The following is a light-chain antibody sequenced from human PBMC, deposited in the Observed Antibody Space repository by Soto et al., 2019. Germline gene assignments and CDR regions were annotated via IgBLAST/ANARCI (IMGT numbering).Light chain of an antibody. CDR2: DVS. J-gene: IGKJ1*01. V-gene: IGKV1-5*01. CDR3: QQHNGS. Sequence: DSQMTQSPSTLSASVGDRVTITCRASQIFGTWLAWYQQKPGKAPNVLLSDVSNLESGVTSRFSGSGSGTEFILTISRLQPDDFAYYYCQQHNGSFGQGTKVEIK. CDR1: QIFGTW.